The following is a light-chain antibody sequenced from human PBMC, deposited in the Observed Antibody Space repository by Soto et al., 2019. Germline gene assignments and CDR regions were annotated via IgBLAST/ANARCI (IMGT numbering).Light chain of an antibody. V-gene: IGKV3D-15*01. J-gene: IGKJ4*01. CDR3: QRHNMFRSLT. CDR1: QSVSSN. Sequence: GVKQKPATASWCERDRVTLSCRASQSVSSNLAWYQQKPRQAPRLIIYGAYSRVIDFPARFSGSGSGTEFTLTISTLPSEESAVSFYQRHNMFRSLTXGGGTKVDI. CDR2: GAY.